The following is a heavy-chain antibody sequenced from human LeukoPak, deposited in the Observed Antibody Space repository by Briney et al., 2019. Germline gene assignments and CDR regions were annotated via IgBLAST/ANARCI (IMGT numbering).Heavy chain of an antibody. CDR3: ARDLSCSGGSCYFGFDCYYGMDV. V-gene: IGHV1-18*01. D-gene: IGHD2-15*01. Sequence: VASVKVSCKASGYTFTSYGISWVRQAPGQGLEWMGWISAYNGNTNYAQKLQGRVTMTTDTSTSTAYMELRSLRSDDTAVYYCARDLSCSGGSCYFGFDCYYGMDVWGQGTTVTVSS. CDR1: GYTFTSYG. J-gene: IGHJ6*02. CDR2: ISAYNGNT.